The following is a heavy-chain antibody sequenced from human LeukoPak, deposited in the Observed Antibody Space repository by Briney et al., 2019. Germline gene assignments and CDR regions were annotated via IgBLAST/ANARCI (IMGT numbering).Heavy chain of an antibody. CDR2: IYYSGST. CDR3: ARTLVGASFDY. J-gene: IGHJ4*02. Sequence: SETLSPTCTVSGGSISSYYWSWIRQPPGQGLEWSGYIYYSGSTNYNPSLKSRVTISVDTSKNQFSLKLSSVTAADTAVYYCARTLVGASFDYWGQGTLVTVSS. V-gene: IGHV4-59*01. CDR1: GGSISSYY. D-gene: IGHD1-26*01.